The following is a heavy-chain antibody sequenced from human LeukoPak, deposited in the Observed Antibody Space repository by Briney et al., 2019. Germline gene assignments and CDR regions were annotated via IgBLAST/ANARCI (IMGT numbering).Heavy chain of an antibody. V-gene: IGHV4-31*03. CDR1: GGSISSGDYY. J-gene: IGHJ4*02. CDR3: ARDSQGLYGHYGGFDF. Sequence: SETLSLTYTVSGGSISSGDYYWSWIRQLPGKGLEWIGYIYYTGSTYYNPSLKSRVTISVDTSENQFSLKLSSVTAADTAMYYCARDSQGLYGHYGGFDFWGQGTLVTVSS. D-gene: IGHD4-17*01. CDR2: IYYTGST.